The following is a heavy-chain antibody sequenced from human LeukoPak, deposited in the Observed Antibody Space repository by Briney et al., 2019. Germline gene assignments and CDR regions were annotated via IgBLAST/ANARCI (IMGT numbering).Heavy chain of an antibody. CDR3: AKVKDSSGYYTIPFDY. CDR1: GFTFSSYA. J-gene: IGHJ4*02. D-gene: IGHD3-22*01. V-gene: IGHV3-30*04. Sequence: PGRSLRLSCAASGFTFSSYAMHWVRQAPGKGLEWVALISYDGNNKYYADSVKGRFTISRDNSKITLYLQMNSLRAEDTAVYYCAKVKDSSGYYTIPFDYWGQGTLVTVSS. CDR2: ISYDGNNK.